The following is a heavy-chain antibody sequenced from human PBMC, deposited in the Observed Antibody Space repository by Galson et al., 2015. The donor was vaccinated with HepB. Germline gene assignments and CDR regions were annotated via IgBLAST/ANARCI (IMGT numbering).Heavy chain of an antibody. CDR3: ARERMGFDY. V-gene: IGHV4-4*07. D-gene: IGHD1-26*01. CDR2: LLISGST. J-gene: IGHJ4*02. Sequence: ETLSLTCTVSGDPITSNYYSWIRQPAGKGLEGIGRLLISGSTNYNPSLKNRVTMSRDTSKNQFSLRITSVTAADTAVYYCARERMGFDYWGLGTLVTVSS. CDR1: GDPITSNY.